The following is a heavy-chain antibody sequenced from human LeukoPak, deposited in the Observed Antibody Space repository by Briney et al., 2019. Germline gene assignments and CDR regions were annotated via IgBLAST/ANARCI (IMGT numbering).Heavy chain of an antibody. CDR3: AKDRTYYYDNSGYYSDY. V-gene: IGHV3-48*01. Sequence: GGSLRLSCAASGFTFSTYSMNWVRQAPGKGLEWVSYISSSSSVIYYADSVKGRFTVSRDNSKNTLYLQMSSLSAEDTAVYYCAKDRTYYYDNSGYYSDYWGQGTLVTVSS. D-gene: IGHD3-22*01. CDR2: ISSSSSVI. CDR1: GFTFSTYS. J-gene: IGHJ4*02.